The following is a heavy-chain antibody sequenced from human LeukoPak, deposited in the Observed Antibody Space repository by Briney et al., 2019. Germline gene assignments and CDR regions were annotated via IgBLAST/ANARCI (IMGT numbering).Heavy chain of an antibody. J-gene: IGHJ4*02. D-gene: IGHD3-10*01. CDR3: ARDKGGTTMVRGVIIVLDY. CDR2: ISAYNGNT. CDR1: GGTFSSYA. V-gene: IGHV1-18*01. Sequence: ASVKVSCKASGGTFSSYAISWVRQAPGQGLEWMGWISAYNGNTNYAQKLQGRVTMTTDTSTSTAYMELRSLRSDDTAVYYCARDKGGTTMVRGVIIVLDYWGQGTLVTVSS.